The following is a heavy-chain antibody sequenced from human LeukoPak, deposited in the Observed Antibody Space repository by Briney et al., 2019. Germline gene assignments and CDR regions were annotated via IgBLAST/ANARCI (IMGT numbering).Heavy chain of an antibody. V-gene: IGHV3-53*01. J-gene: IGHJ3*02. D-gene: IGHD6-13*01. CDR1: GFTVSSNY. CDR2: IYSGGST. Sequence: PGGSLRLSCAASGFTVSSNYMSWVRQAPGKGLEWVSVIYSGGSTYYADSVKGRFTISRDNSKNTLYLQMNRLRAEDTAVYYCARGQRHSSSCYGPDAFDIWGQGTMVTVSS. CDR3: ARGQRHSSSCYGPDAFDI.